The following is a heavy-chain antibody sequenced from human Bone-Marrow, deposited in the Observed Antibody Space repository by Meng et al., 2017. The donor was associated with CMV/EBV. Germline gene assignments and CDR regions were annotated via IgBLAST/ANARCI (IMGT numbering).Heavy chain of an antibody. D-gene: IGHD1-26*01. Sequence: GESLKISYAASGFTFSSYAMHGVRQASGKVLEWVAVISYDGSNKYYGDSVKGRFTISRDNSKNTLYLQLISLGAEDTAVYYCARYWVGALYYYMDVWGHGTTVTVSS. CDR1: GFTFSSYA. J-gene: IGHJ6*02. CDR3: ARYWVGALYYYMDV. CDR2: ISYDGSNK. V-gene: IGHV3-30-3*01.